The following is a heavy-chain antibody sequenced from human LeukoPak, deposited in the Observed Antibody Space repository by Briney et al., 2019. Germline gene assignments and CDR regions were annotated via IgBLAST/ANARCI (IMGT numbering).Heavy chain of an antibody. V-gene: IGHV4-39*01. CDR1: GGSISSYY. CDR2: IYYSGST. CDR3: ARPNGSWQLGAFDI. Sequence: PSETLSLTCTVSGGSISSYYWGWIRQPPGKGLEWIGSIYYSGSTYYNPSLKSRVTISVDTSKNQFSLKLSSVTAADTAVYYCARPNGSWQLGAFDIWGQGTMVTVSS. J-gene: IGHJ3*02. D-gene: IGHD1-26*01.